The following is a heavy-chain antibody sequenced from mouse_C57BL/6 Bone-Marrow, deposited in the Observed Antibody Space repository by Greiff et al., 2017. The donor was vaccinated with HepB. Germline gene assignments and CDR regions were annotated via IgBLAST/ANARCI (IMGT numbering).Heavy chain of an antibody. Sequence: VKLMESGPGLVAPSQSLSITCTVSGFSLTSYAISWVRQPPGKGLEWLGVIWTGGGTNYNSALKSRLSISKDNSKSQVFLKMNSLQTDDTARYYCASHYYGSPAPIDYWGQSTTLTVSS. CDR2: IWTGGGT. V-gene: IGHV2-9-1*01. D-gene: IGHD1-1*01. CDR3: ASHYYGSPAPIDY. J-gene: IGHJ2*01. CDR1: GFSLTSYA.